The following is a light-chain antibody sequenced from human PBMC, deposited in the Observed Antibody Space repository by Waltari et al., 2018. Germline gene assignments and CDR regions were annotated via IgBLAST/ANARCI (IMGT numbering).Light chain of an antibody. CDR2: GAS. V-gene: IGKV1-39*01. CDR3: QQSYSTPPYT. J-gene: IGKJ2*01. Sequence: DIQMTQSPSSQSASVGVRVTISCRASQTISSYLNWYQQKPGKAPDLLIYGASGLQSGVPSRFSGRGSGTDFTLTISSLQPEDFATYYCQQSYSTPPYTFGQGTKLEIK. CDR1: QTISSY.